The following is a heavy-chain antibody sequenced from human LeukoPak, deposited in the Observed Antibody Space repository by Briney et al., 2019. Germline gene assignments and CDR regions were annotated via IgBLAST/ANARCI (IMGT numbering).Heavy chain of an antibody. CDR1: GFTFSHYA. D-gene: IGHD4-11*01. CDR3: AKDAQRGFDYSNSLEY. J-gene: IGHJ4*02. Sequence: PGGSLRLSCAASGFTFSHYAFHWVRQAPGKRLEWVAVIWSDATNQFYADSVKGRFTISRDYSQKTVYLEMDSLTIEDTAIYYCAKDAQRGFDYSNSLEYWGPGTLVSVSS. V-gene: IGHV3-33*06. CDR2: IWSDATNQ.